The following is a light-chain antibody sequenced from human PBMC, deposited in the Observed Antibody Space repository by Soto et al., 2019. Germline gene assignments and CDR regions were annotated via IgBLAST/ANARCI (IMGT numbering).Light chain of an antibody. CDR2: EVT. V-gene: IGLV2-14*01. CDR1: SSDVGFYNY. Sequence: QPALTQHASVSGSPGQSITISCTGTSSDVGFYNYVSWYQQHPGKGPKLIIYEVTNRPSGISNRFSGSKSGNTASLTISGLQAEDEADYYCSSYTSISTRVFGTGTKVTVL. J-gene: IGLJ1*01. CDR3: SSYTSISTRV.